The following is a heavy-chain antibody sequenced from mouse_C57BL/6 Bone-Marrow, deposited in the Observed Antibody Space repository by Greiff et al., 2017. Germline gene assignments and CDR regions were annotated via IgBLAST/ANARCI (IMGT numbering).Heavy chain of an antibody. D-gene: IGHD1-2*01. V-gene: IGHV1-72*01. J-gene: IGHJ3*01. CDR1: GYTFTSYW. CDR2: IDPNSGGT. Sequence: VQLQQPGAELVKPGASVKLSCKASGYTFTSYWMHWVKQRPGRGLEWIGTIDPNSGGTKYNEKFKSKATLTVDKPSSTAYMQLSSLTSEDSAVYFCARSFHSCVSEGFACWGRGWLVTVSA. CDR3: ARSFHSCVSEGFAC.